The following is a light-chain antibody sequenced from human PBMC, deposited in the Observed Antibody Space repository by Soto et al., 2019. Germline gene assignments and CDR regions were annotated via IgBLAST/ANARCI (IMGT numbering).Light chain of an antibody. CDR1: SSNIGSNY. V-gene: IGLV1-47*02. CDR2: SNN. CDR3: AAWDDSLSGLYV. Sequence: QSVLTQPPSASGTPGQRVTISCSGSSSNIGSNYVYWYQQLPGTAPKLLIYSNNQRPSGVPDRFSGSKSGTSASLAISGLRSEDEADYYCAAWDDSLSGLYVFGTGTKVT. J-gene: IGLJ1*01.